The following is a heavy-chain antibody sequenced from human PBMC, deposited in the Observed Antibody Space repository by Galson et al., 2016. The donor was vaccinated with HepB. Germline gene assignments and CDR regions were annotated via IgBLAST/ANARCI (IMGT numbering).Heavy chain of an antibody. CDR2: IFHSGST. CDR1: GGSISSTNR. V-gene: IGHV4-4*02. J-gene: IGHJ3*02. D-gene: IGHD2-8*02. Sequence: LSLTCAVSGGSISSTNRWRWVRQPPGKGLEWIGEIFHSGSTHYNPSLKSRVTISVDKTNNHFSLNLMSVTAADTAVYYCASYLVQSWAGSDAFDTWGQGTLVTVSS. CDR3: ASYLVQSWAGSDAFDT.